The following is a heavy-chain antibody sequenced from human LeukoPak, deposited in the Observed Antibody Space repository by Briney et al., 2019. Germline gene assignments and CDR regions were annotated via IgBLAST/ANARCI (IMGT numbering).Heavy chain of an antibody. D-gene: IGHD4-17*01. V-gene: IGHV3-21*06. CDR2: ISSSSTYI. CDR1: GFTFSTYS. J-gene: IGHJ4*02. Sequence: GGSLRLSCAASGFTFSTYSMNWVRQAPGKWLELVSSISSSSTYIYYADSVNGRFTISRDNAKNSLYLQMNSLRAEDTAVYYCGTWTTVASYFDYWGQGTLVTVSS. CDR3: GTWTTVASYFDY.